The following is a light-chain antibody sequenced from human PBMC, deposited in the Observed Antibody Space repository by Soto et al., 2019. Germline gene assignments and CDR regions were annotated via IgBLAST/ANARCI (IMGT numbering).Light chain of an antibody. CDR3: QQYGSSPWT. J-gene: IGKJ1*01. CDR1: QSVSSSN. Sequence: EIVLTQSPGTLSLSPGERATLSCRASQSVSSSNLAWYQQKPGQAPRPLINGASSRATGIPDRFSGSGSGTDFTLTISRLEPEDFAVYYCQQYGSSPWTFGQGTKVEIK. V-gene: IGKV3-20*01. CDR2: GAS.